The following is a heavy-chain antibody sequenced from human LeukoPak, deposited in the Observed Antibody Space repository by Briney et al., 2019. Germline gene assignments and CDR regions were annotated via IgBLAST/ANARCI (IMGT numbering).Heavy chain of an antibody. Sequence: GGSLRVSCAASGFTFSSYWMSWVRQAPGKGLEWVGKIKQDGSEKYYVDSVKGRYTISRDNAKNSLYLQMNSLRAEDTAVYYCARVSYDFWSGYYFDYWGQGTLVTVSS. J-gene: IGHJ4*02. CDR2: IKQDGSEK. CDR1: GFTFSSYW. CDR3: ARVSYDFWSGYYFDY. V-gene: IGHV3-7*01. D-gene: IGHD3-3*01.